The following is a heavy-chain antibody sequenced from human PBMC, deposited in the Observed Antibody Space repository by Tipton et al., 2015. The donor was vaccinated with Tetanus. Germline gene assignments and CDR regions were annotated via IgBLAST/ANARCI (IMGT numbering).Heavy chain of an antibody. D-gene: IGHD6-13*01. J-gene: IGHJ4*02. Sequence: TLCLTCTVSGASISSGGYYWGWIRQHPGKGLEWIGHISYNGRASYNPSLKSRPTISLDTSKKQFSLRLSSVTAADTAVYYCAREGAIAYSSSWYSFDYWGQGTLVTVSS. CDR2: ISYNGRA. CDR3: AREGAIAYSSSWYSFDY. V-gene: IGHV4-31*03. CDR1: GASISSGGYY.